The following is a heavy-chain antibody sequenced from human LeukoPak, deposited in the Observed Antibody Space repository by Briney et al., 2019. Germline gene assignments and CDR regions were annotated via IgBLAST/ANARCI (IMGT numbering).Heavy chain of an antibody. V-gene: IGHV3-66*01. J-gene: IGHJ4*02. CDR1: GFTFSSYG. Sequence: GGTLRLSCAASGFTFSSYGMSWVRQAPGKGLEWVSLIYSGGSTYCADSVKGRFTISRDNAKNSLYLQMNSLRAEDTAVYYCARVSRGRGSYSFDYWGQGTLVTVSS. D-gene: IGHD1-26*01. CDR3: ARVSRGRGSYSFDY. CDR2: IYSGGST.